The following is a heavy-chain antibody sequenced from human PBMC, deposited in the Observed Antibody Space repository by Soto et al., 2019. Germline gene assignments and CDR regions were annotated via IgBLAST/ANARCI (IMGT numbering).Heavy chain of an antibody. D-gene: IGHD3-9*01. CDR3: ARNKYDILTGSRRPSDAFDI. CDR1: GGSISSYY. CDR2: IYYSGST. V-gene: IGHV4-59*01. J-gene: IGHJ3*02. Sequence: PSETLSLTCTVSGGSISSYYWSWIRQPPGKGLERIGYIYYSGSTNYNPSLKSRVTISVDTSKNQFSLKLSSVTAADTAVYYCARNKYDILTGSRRPSDAFDIWGQGTMVTVSS.